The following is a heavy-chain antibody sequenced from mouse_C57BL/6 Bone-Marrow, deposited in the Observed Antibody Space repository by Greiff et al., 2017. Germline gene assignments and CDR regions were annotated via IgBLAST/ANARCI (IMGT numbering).Heavy chain of an antibody. CDR3: ARDYYGSSWYFDY. J-gene: IGHJ2*01. D-gene: IGHD1-1*01. CDR1: GYTFTDYY. Sequence: EVQLQQSGPELVKPGASVKISCKASGYTFTDYYTNWVKQSHGKSLAWIGDINPNNGGTSYNRKLKGKATLTVDKSSSTAYMELRSLTSEDSAVYFCARDYYGSSWYFDYWGQGTILTVSS. V-gene: IGHV1-26*01. CDR2: INPNNGGT.